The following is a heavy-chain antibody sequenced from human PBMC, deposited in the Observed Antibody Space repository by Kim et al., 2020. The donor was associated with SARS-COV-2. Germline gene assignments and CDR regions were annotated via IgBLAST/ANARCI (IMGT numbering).Heavy chain of an antibody. D-gene: IGHD4-17*01. CDR3: AKGISSRGTTLDAYFDY. J-gene: IGHJ4*01. CDR1: GFTFDDYA. Sequence: GGSLRLSCAASGFTFDDYAMHWVRQAPGKGLEWVSGISWNGVTIGYADSLKGRFTISRDNAKNSLYVQMNSLRAEDTALYYCAKGISSRGTTLDAYFDY. CDR2: ISWNGVTI. V-gene: IGHV3-9*01.